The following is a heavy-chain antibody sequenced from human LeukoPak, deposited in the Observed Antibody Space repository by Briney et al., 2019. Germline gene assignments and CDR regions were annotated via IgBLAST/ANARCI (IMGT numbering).Heavy chain of an antibody. Sequence: GGSLRLSCAASGFTFSNAWMSWGRQAPGKGLEWVGRIKSKTDGGTTDYAAPVKGRFTISRDDSKNTLYLQMNSLKTEDTAVYYCTTDGWDYYDSSGYRYWGQGTLVTVSS. J-gene: IGHJ4*02. CDR3: TTDGWDYYDSSGYRY. V-gene: IGHV3-15*01. CDR2: IKSKTDGGTT. D-gene: IGHD3-22*01. CDR1: GFTFSNAW.